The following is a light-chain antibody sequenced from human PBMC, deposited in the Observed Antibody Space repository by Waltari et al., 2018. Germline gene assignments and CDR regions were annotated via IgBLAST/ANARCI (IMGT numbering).Light chain of an antibody. CDR2: RTS. Sequence: IQMTQSPSTLSSSVGDRVTITCRASENVNSWLAWYQQKPGKAPKLLISRTSTLESGVPSRFSVRGSETEFTLTINNLQPDDFADYYCQQYDTYPWTFGQGTKVEVK. CDR1: ENVNSW. V-gene: IGKV1-5*03. J-gene: IGKJ1*01. CDR3: QQYDTYPWT.